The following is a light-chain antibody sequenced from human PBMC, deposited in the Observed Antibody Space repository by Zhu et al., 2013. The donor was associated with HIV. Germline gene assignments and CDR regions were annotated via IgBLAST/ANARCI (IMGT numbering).Light chain of an antibody. CDR1: QSVSSY. CDR3: QQYNNWRWT. Sequence: EIVLTQSPATLSLSPGERATLSCRASQSVSSYLAWYQQKPGQAPRLLIYGASTRATGIPARFSGSGSGTEFTLTISSLQSEDFAVYYCQQYNNWRWTFGQGTKVEIK. CDR2: GAS. V-gene: IGKV3-15*01. J-gene: IGKJ1*01.